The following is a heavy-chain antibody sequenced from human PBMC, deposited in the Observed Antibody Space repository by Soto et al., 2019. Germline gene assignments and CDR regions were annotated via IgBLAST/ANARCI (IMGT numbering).Heavy chain of an antibody. CDR2: ISDSGGST. CDR1: GFTFSSYA. Sequence: PGGSLRLSCAASGFTFSSYAMSWVRQAPGKGLEWVSAISDSGGSTYYVDSVKGRFTISRDNSKNTLYLQMNSLRAEDTAVYYCASGPLHSYYMDVWGKGTTVTVSS. CDR3: ASGPLHSYYMDV. V-gene: IGHV3-23*01. D-gene: IGHD1-26*01. J-gene: IGHJ6*03.